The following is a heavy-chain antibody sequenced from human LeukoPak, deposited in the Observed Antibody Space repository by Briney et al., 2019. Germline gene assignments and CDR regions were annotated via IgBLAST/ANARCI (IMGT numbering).Heavy chain of an antibody. CDR2: IYTSGST. V-gene: IGHV4-4*07. CDR1: GGSISNYY. CDR3: ARGYYYDSSGKSNAPFDY. Sequence: SETLSLTCSVSGGSISNYYWSWLRQPAGKGLEWIGRIYTSGSTNYNPSLKSRVTISVDTSKNQFSLKLSSVTAADTAVYYCARGYYYDSSGKSNAPFDYWGQGTLVTVSS. D-gene: IGHD3-22*01. J-gene: IGHJ4*02.